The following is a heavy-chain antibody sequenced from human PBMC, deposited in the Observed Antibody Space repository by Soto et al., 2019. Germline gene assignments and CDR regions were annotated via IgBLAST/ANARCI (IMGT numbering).Heavy chain of an antibody. CDR1: GFTFSYYW. CDR2: IHSDGSIT. J-gene: IGHJ3*01. Sequence: PEGSLRLSCAASGFTFSYYWMHWVRQAPGKGLVWVSRIHSDGSITTYADFVKGRFIISRDNARNTVDLQMNSVRVEDTAVYYCARGDRGAFDLWGQGTVVTVSS. CDR3: ARGDRGAFDL. D-gene: IGHD1-26*01. V-gene: IGHV3-74*01.